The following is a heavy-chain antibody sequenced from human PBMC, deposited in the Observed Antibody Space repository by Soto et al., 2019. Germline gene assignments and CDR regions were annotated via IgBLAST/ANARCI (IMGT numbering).Heavy chain of an antibody. CDR2: ISSSGSTI. V-gene: IGHV3-11*01. D-gene: IGHD3-22*01. CDR1: GFTFSDYY. Sequence: PGGSLRLSCAASGFTFSDYYMSWIRQAPGKGLEWVSYISSSGSTIYDADSVKGRFTISRDNAKNSLYLQMNSLRAEDTAVYYCAKTGYDISGWEHYFVYWGQGTLVTVSS. J-gene: IGHJ4*02. CDR3: AKTGYDISGWEHYFVY.